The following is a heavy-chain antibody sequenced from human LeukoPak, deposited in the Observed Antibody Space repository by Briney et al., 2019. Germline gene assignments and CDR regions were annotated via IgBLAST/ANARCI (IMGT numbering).Heavy chain of an antibody. CDR2: ISGGGGST. D-gene: IGHD1-26*01. J-gene: IGHJ4*02. Sequence: GGSLRLSCAASGITASNFYMMWVRQAPGKGLEWVSTISGGGGSTYYADSVKGRFTISRDNSKNTLYLQVNSLRAEDTAVYYCAKGGKWDVTPFDYWGQGTLVTVSS. CDR1: GITASNFY. CDR3: AKGGKWDVTPFDY. V-gene: IGHV3-23*01.